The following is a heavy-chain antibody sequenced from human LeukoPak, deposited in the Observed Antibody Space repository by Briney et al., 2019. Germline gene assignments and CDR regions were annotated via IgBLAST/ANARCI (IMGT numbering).Heavy chain of an antibody. CDR3: VRHSGGTTYDY. J-gene: IGHJ4*02. V-gene: IGHV4-59*08. D-gene: IGHD1-1*01. Sequence: SETLSFTCTVSGGSITCYYWSWIRQAPGKGLEWIAYISYSGSTSYNPSLRSRVTISVDTSKNLFSLNLSSLTAADTAVYYCVRHSGGTTYDYWGQGIQVTVSS. CDR2: ISYSGST. CDR1: GGSITCYY.